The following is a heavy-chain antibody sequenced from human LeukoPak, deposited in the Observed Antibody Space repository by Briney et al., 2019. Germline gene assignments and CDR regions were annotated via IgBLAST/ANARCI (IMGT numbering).Heavy chain of an antibody. CDR3: ARDWSGSLDY. D-gene: IGHD1-26*01. V-gene: IGHV3-21*01. J-gene: IGHJ4*02. CDR1: GFTLSSYA. Sequence: GGSLRLSCAASGFTLSSYAMSWVRQAPGKGLDWVSYISTSSSYIYYADSVKGRFTTSRDNAKNSLYLQMSSLRAEDTAVYFCARDWSGSLDYWGQGSVVTVSS. CDR2: ISTSSSYI.